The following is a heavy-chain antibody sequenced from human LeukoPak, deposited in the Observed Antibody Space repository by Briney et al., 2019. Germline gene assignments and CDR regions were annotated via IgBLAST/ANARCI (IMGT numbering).Heavy chain of an antibody. D-gene: IGHD6-19*01. Sequence: PGGSLRLSCATSGFTFSSYTMNWVRQAPGKGLEWVSGISGSDGSTYYADSVKGRFTISRDNSKNTLYLQMNSLRVEDTAVYYRAKDPPGAGPDFDCWGQGTLVTVSS. CDR1: GFTFSSYT. CDR2: ISGSDGST. J-gene: IGHJ4*02. V-gene: IGHV3-23*01. CDR3: AKDPPGAGPDFDC.